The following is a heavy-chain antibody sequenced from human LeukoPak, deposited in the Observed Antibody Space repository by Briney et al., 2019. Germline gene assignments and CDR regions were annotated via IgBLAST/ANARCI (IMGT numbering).Heavy chain of an antibody. Sequence: GESLKISCKGSGYSFTSYWIGWVRQMPGKGLEWMGIIYPGDSDTRYSPSFQGQVTISADKSISTAYLQWSSLKASDTAIYYCARRLCTSGVCYYYFDYWGQGTLVTVSS. D-gene: IGHD2-8*01. V-gene: IGHV5-51*01. CDR2: IYPGDSDT. CDR3: ARRLCTSGVCYYYFDY. J-gene: IGHJ4*02. CDR1: GYSFTSYW.